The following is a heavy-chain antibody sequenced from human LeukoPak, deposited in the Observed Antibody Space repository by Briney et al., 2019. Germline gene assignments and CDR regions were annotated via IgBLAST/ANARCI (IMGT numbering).Heavy chain of an antibody. CDR1: GFTFTYSW. CDR2: VSTDGSFT. J-gene: IGHJ4*02. D-gene: IGHD5-18*01. Sequence: GGSLRLSCAASGFTFTYSWMHWVRQTTGKGLDWVSHVSTDGSFTAYADSVKGRFTISRDNAKNTVYLQMNSLRAEDTAVYYCARSIGYRDSWGQGTLVTVSS. CDR3: ARSIGYRDS. V-gene: IGHV3-74*01.